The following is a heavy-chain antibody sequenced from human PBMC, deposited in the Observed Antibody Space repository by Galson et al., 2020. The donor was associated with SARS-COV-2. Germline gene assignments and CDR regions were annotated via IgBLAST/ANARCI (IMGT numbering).Heavy chain of an antibody. Sequence: ASVKVSCKASGYTFTGSYLHWIRQAPGQGLEWMGWINPNSGARYSVQKFEGRVNMTRDASINTAYMEMKSLRSDDTAVYFCARHSGSFSGGHYFDLWGRGTLVTVSS. V-gene: IGHV1-2*02. J-gene: IGHJ2*01. CDR1: GYTFTGSY. CDR3: ARHSGSFSGGHYFDL. CDR2: INPNSGAR. D-gene: IGHD1-26*01.